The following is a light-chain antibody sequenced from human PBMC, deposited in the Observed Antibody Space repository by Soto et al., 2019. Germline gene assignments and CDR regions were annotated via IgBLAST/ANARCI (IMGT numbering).Light chain of an antibody. Sequence: DIQLTHSPSSLSASVGDSVSISCRASHGISIYLNWFQQKPGKAPKLLIYDASNLQTGVPSRFSGSGSGTYFTLIISRLHPEDTATYYCQQHDNFPTFGQGTRLEIK. CDR2: DAS. V-gene: IGKV1-33*01. CDR1: HGISIY. CDR3: QQHDNFPT. J-gene: IGKJ5*01.